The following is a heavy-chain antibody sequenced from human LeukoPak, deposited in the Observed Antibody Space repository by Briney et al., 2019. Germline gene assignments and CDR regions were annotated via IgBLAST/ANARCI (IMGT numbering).Heavy chain of an antibody. CDR3: AKDYSDSRVGDVFFEY. V-gene: IGHV3-23*01. Sequence: GGSLRLSCAASGHTFSNYAMSWFRQAPGKGLEWVSGITSGFTPHYADSVKGRFTISRDNSKNTFHLQMNSLRAEDTAVYYCAKDYSDSRVGDVFFEYWGQGTLVTVSS. D-gene: IGHD1-26*01. J-gene: IGHJ4*02. CDR2: ITSGFTP. CDR1: GHTFSNYA.